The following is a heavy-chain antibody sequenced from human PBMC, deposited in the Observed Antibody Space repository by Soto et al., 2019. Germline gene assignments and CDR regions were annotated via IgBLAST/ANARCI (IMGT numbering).Heavy chain of an antibody. J-gene: IGHJ4*02. CDR2: IYPGDSDT. CDR3: ARYSPWIQLWLPPDY. Sequence: GESLKISCKGSGYSFTSYWIGWVRQMPGKGLEWMGIIYPGDSDTRYSPSFQGQVTISADKSISTAYLQWGSLKASDTAMYYCARYSPWIQLWLPPDYWGQGTLVTVSS. V-gene: IGHV5-51*01. CDR1: GYSFTSYW. D-gene: IGHD5-18*01.